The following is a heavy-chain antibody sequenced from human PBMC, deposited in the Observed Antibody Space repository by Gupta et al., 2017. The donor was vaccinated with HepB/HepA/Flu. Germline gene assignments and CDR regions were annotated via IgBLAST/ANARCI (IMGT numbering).Heavy chain of an antibody. V-gene: IGHV4-39*01. J-gene: IGHJ6*03. Sequence: QLQLQESGPGLVKPSETLSLTCTVSGGSISRCSYSWGWIRQPPGKGLEWIGSIYYSGSTYYNPSLKSRVTISVDTSKNQFSLKLSSVTAADTAVYYCARLIYNYYYYMDVWGKGTTVTVSS. CDR1: GGSISRCSYS. D-gene: IGHD3-10*01. CDR2: IYYSGST. CDR3: ARLIYNYYYYMDV.